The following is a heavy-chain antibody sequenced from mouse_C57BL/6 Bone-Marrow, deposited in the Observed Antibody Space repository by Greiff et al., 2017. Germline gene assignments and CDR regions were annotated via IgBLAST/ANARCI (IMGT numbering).Heavy chain of an antibody. Sequence: QVQLQQSGAELARPGASVKMSCKASGYTFTSYTMHWVKQRPGQGLEWIGYINPSSGYTKYNQKFKDKATLTVDKSSSTAYMQLSSLTSEDSAVYYCARSSLIYGNYDTWFAYWGQGTLVTVSA. CDR1: GYTFTSYT. J-gene: IGHJ3*01. D-gene: IGHD2-1*01. CDR2: INPSSGYT. V-gene: IGHV1-4*01. CDR3: ARSSLIYGNYDTWFAY.